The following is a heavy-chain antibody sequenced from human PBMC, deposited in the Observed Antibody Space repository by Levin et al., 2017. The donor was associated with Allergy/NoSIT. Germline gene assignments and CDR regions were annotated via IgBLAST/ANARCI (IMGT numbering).Heavy chain of an antibody. Sequence: SETLSLTCTVSGGSISSGGYYWSWIRQHPGKGLEWIGYIHYSGRTYYNPSLKSRVTISVDTSKNQFSLKVNSVTAADTAVYYCARVTSGRNWFDPWGQGTLVTVSS. V-gene: IGHV4-31*03. CDR3: ARVTSGRNWFDP. D-gene: IGHD3-10*01. CDR2: IHYSGRT. CDR1: GGSISSGGYY. J-gene: IGHJ5*02.